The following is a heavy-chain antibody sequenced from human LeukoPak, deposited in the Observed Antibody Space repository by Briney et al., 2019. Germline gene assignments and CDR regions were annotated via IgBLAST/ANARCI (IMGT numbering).Heavy chain of an antibody. Sequence: SETLSLTCAVYGGSFSGYYWSWIRQPPGKGLEWIGEIYHSGSTNYNPSLKSRVTISVDKSKNQFSLKLSSVTAADTAVYYCARVRYYDYVWGSYPLDYWGQGTLVTVSS. CDR1: GGSFSGYY. D-gene: IGHD3-16*02. V-gene: IGHV4-34*01. CDR3: ARVRYYDYVWGSYPLDY. J-gene: IGHJ4*02. CDR2: IYHSGST.